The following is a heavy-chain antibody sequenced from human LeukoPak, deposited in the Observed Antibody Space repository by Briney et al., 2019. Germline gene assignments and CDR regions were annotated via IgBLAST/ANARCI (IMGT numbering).Heavy chain of an antibody. CDR2: ISGSGGST. D-gene: IGHD6-13*01. CDR1: GFTFSSYA. V-gene: IGHV3-23*01. CDR3: AKGPVYSSSWYDY. Sequence: SGGSLRLSCAASGFTFSSYAMSWVRQAPGKGLERVSAISGSGGSTYYADSVKGRFTISRDNSKNTLYLQMNSLRAEDTAVYYCAKGPVYSSSWYDYWGQGTLVTVSS. J-gene: IGHJ4*02.